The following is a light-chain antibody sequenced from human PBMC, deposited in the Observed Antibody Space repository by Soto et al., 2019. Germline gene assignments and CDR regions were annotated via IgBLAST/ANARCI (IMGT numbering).Light chain of an antibody. J-gene: IGKJ2*01. CDR1: QSLVNSDGNTF. CDR2: GVF. V-gene: IGKV2-30*01. CDR3: MQGSHWPPYP. Sequence: DVVLTQSPLSLPVTLGQPASISCRASQSLVNSDGNTFLHWFQQRPGQSPRRLIYGVFYRVSGVPDRFSGSGSGTDFTLKISRVEAEDVGVYYCMQGSHWPPYPCGQGTRLEIK.